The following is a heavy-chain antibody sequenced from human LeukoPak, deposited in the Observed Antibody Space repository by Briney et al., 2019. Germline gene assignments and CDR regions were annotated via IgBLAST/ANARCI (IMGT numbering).Heavy chain of an antibody. Sequence: GSSVKVSCKASGGTFSSYAISWVRQAPGQGLEWMGGIIPIFGTANYAQKFQGRVTITADESTSTAYMELRSLRSDDTAVYYCARDRGIAAATGAFDYWGQGTLVTVSS. CDR2: IIPIFGTA. D-gene: IGHD6-13*01. CDR1: GGTFSSYA. J-gene: IGHJ4*02. CDR3: ARDRGIAAATGAFDY. V-gene: IGHV1-69*01.